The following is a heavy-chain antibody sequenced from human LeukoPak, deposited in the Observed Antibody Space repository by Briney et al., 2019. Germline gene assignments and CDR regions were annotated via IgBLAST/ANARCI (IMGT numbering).Heavy chain of an antibody. Sequence: GGSLRLSCAASGFTFSSYGMSWVRQAPGKGLEWVSAISGSGGSTYYADSVKGRFTISRDNSKNTLYLQMNSLRAEDTAVYYCAKDLLREGDYYDSSGYFDYWGQGTLVTVSS. CDR1: GFTFSSYG. J-gene: IGHJ4*02. V-gene: IGHV3-23*01. CDR2: ISGSGGST. D-gene: IGHD3-22*01. CDR3: AKDLLREGDYYDSSGYFDY.